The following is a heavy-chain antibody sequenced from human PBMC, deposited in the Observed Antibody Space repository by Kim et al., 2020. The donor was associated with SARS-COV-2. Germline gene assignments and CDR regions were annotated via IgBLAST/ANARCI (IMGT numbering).Heavy chain of an antibody. J-gene: IGHJ6*02. V-gene: IGHV3-48*02. CDR2: ISSSSSTI. D-gene: IGHD3-16*02. Sequence: GGSLRLSCAASGFTFSSYSMNWVRQAPGKGLEWVSYISSSSSTIYYADSVKGRFTISRDNAKNSLYLQMNSLRDEDTAVYYCARDRMITFGGVIATPGYYGMDVWGQGTTVTVSS. CDR1: GFTFSSYS. CDR3: ARDRMITFGGVIATPGYYGMDV.